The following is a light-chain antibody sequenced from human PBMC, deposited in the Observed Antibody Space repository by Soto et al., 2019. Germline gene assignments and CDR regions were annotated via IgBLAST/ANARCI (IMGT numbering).Light chain of an antibody. V-gene: IGKV1-33*01. CDR2: DAS. CDR1: QDISNY. CDR3: QQYDNLSWT. Sequence: DIQMTQSPSSLSASVGDRVTITCQASQDISNYLNWYQQKPGKAPKLLIYDASNFETGVPSRFSGSGSGTDFTFTISSLQPEEIATYYCQQYDNLSWTFGQGTKVEIK. J-gene: IGKJ1*01.